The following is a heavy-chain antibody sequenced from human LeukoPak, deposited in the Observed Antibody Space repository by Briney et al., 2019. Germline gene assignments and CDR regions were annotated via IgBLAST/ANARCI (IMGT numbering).Heavy chain of an antibody. V-gene: IGHV1-69*13. CDR1: GGTFSSYA. Sequence: SGKVSCKASGGTFSSYAISWVRQAPGQGLEWMGGIIPIFGTANYAQKFQGRVTITADESTSTAYMELSSLRSEDTAVYYCARVDGGNSGAYFDYWGQGTLVTVSS. CDR3: ARVDGGNSGAYFDY. CDR2: IIPIFGTA. D-gene: IGHD4-23*01. J-gene: IGHJ4*02.